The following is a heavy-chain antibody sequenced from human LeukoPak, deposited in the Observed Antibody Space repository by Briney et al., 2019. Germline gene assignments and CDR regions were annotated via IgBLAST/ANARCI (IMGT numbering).Heavy chain of an antibody. CDR3: ARGPTDP. Sequence: SETLSLTCAVYGGSFSGYYWSWIRQPPGKGLEWIGEINHSGSTNYNPSLKSRVTISVDTSKNQFSLKLSSVTAADAAVYYCARGPTDPWGQGTLVTVSS. V-gene: IGHV4-34*01. CDR2: INHSGST. J-gene: IGHJ5*02. D-gene: IGHD1-26*01. CDR1: GGSFSGYY.